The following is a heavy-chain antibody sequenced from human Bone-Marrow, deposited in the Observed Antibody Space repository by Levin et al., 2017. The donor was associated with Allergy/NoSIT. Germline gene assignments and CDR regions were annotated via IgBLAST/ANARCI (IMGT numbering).Heavy chain of an antibody. V-gene: IGHV4-61*08. Sequence: PSETLSLTCTVSGASVSSGGYYWSWIRQPPGKGLEWIGYIYYTGSTYFNPSLKSRVTMSVDSSKNQFSLKLNSVTAADTAVYYCAGGDQWITIFGAWGQGTLVTVSS. J-gene: IGHJ5*02. CDR1: GASVSSGGYY. CDR2: IYYTGST. D-gene: IGHD3-3*01. CDR3: AGGDQWITIFGA.